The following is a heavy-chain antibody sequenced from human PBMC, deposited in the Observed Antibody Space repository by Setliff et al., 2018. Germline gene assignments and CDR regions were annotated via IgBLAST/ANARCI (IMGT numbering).Heavy chain of an antibody. CDR2: IFYDGSEK. Sequence: GGSLRLSCAASGFTFSTYAMHWVRQAPGKGLEWVGYIFYDGSEKYYADSVKGRFTISRDNSKNTLYLQMNSLRPEDTAVYYCARTCSGSGCYAGLESWGQGTPVTVSS. D-gene: IGHD2-15*01. CDR3: ARTCSGSGCYAGLES. J-gene: IGHJ4*02. CDR1: GFTFSTYA. V-gene: IGHV3-30*03.